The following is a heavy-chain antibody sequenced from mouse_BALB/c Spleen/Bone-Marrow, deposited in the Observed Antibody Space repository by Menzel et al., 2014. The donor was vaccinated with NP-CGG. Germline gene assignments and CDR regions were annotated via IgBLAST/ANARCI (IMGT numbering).Heavy chain of an antibody. D-gene: IGHD2-14*01. Sequence: EVQLQQSGAELVKPGASVKLSCTASGFNIKDTYMHWVKPRPEQGLEWIGRIDPANGNTKYDPRFQGKATMTADASSNTAYLQLSSLTSEDTAVYYCTGRYGWFAYWGQGTLVTVSA. CDR3: TGRYGWFAY. CDR1: GFNIKDTY. J-gene: IGHJ3*01. CDR2: IDPANGNT. V-gene: IGHV14-3*02.